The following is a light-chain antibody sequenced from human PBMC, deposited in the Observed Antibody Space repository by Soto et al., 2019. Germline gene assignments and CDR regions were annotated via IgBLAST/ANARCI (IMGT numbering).Light chain of an antibody. J-gene: IGLJ1*01. V-gene: IGLV1-51*02. Sequence: QSVLTQPPSVSAAPGQKVTISCSGSNSNIGNNYVYWYQQFPGAAPKLLMYENARRASGIPDRFSGSKSGTAATLAITGIQTGDEADYYCGTWDSGLSAVVFGTGTKLTVL. CDR3: GTWDSGLSAVV. CDR1: NSNIGNNY. CDR2: ENA.